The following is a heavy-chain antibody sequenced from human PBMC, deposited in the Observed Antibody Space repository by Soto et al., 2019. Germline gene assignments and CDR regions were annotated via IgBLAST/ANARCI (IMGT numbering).Heavy chain of an antibody. CDR2: ISYDGSNK. V-gene: IGHV3-30*18. CDR1: GFTFSNYG. J-gene: IGHJ4*02. D-gene: IGHD1-1*01. CDR3: AKKVPGSNPLDS. Sequence: GGSLRLSCGDSGFTFSNYGMHWVRQAPGKGLEWVAGISYDGSNKHYADSAEGRFTISRDNSKSTVYLQMNSLRVEDTAVYYCAKKVPGSNPLDSWGQGALVTVSS.